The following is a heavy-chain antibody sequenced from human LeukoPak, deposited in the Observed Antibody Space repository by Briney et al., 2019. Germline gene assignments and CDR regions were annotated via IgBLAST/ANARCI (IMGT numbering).Heavy chain of an antibody. CDR2: INQDGSQI. J-gene: IGHJ4*02. Sequence: PGGSLRLSCAAPGFTFSNYWMSWVRQAPGKGLEWLANINQDGSQIYYVDSVKGRFTISRDNAKNSVYLQINSLRVEHTAVYYCARIGYSSSSTDYWGQGTMVTVSS. CDR1: GFTFSNYW. V-gene: IGHV3-7*01. D-gene: IGHD6-6*01. CDR3: ARIGYSSSSTDY.